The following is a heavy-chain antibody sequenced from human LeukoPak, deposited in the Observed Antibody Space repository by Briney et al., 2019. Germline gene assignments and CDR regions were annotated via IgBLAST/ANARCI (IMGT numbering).Heavy chain of an antibody. V-gene: IGHV3-7*05. Sequence: GGSLRLSCAASGFTFSSYWTSWVRQAPGKGLEWVATTKHEGSEKYYVDSVEGRLIISRDNAKHSLYQKMYTLRVEETAVYYRARGFELITCEGAIGKLNWFDSWGQGTLVTVSS. J-gene: IGHJ5*01. CDR3: ARGFELITCEGAIGKLNWFDS. D-gene: IGHD3-16*02. CDR1: GFTFSSYW. CDR2: TKHEGSEK.